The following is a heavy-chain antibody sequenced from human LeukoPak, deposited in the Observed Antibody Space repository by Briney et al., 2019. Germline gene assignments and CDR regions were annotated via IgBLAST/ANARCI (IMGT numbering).Heavy chain of an antibody. CDR1: GFTFSNYA. Sequence: GSLRLSCATSGFTFSNYAMSWVRQAPGKGLEWVSGVGASGSRAYYGDSVKGRFTISRDNSRNTLFLQMNSLSVEDTAIYYCAKEVAAEGIPNFDYWGQGALVTVSS. J-gene: IGHJ4*02. CDR3: AKEVAAEGIPNFDY. D-gene: IGHD6-13*01. CDR2: VGASGSRA. V-gene: IGHV3-23*01.